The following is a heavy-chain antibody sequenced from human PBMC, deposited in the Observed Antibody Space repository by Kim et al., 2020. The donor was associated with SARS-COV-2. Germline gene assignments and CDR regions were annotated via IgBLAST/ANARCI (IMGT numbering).Heavy chain of an antibody. D-gene: IGHD2-2*01. J-gene: IGHJ4*02. CDR2: MDPDGSTI. Sequence: GGSLRLSCTVSGFTFSTYWMHWVRQAPGKGLVWVSRMDPDGSTINYADSVKGRFTISRDNARNTLYLQMTSLRAEDTALYYCVRGTIVPAGTDYWGQGTLVTV. CDR1: GFTFSTYW. V-gene: IGHV3-74*01. CDR3: VRGTIVPAGTDY.